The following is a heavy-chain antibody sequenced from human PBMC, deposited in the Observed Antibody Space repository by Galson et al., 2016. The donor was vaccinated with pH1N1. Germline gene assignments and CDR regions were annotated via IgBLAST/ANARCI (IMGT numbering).Heavy chain of an antibody. V-gene: IGHV3-30-3*01. D-gene: IGHD5-12*01. CDR2: VLYDGTNE. CDR3: ARDTEYSAYDLFH. J-gene: IGHJ4*02. Sequence: SLRLSCAASGFTFNNFAMHWVRRAPGKGLEWVAVVLYDGTNEYLADSVKGRFTVSRDNSKHTLPLQMNSLRPSYTALYYCARDTEYSAYDLFHWGQGTLVTVSS. CDR1: GFTFNNFA.